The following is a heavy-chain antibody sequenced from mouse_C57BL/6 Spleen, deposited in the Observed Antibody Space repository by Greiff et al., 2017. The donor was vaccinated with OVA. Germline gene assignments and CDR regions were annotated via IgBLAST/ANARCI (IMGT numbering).Heavy chain of an antibody. D-gene: IGHD3-3*01. CDR3: ARSLGQGYFDY. Sequence: QVQLQQSGPELVKPGASVKISCKASGYAFSSSWMNWVKQRPGKGLEWIGRIYPGDGDTNYNGKFKGKATLTADKSSSTAYMQLSSLTSEDSAVYFCARSLGQGYFDYWGQGTTLTVSS. J-gene: IGHJ2*01. CDR1: GYAFSSSW. CDR2: IYPGDGDT. V-gene: IGHV1-82*01.